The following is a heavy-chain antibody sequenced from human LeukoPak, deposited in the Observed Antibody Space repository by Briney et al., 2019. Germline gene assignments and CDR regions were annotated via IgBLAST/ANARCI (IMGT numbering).Heavy chain of an antibody. Sequence: GGSLRLSCAASGFTFSNNWMHWVRQAPGKGLVWVSRIKGDGSSTDYADSVKGRFTISRDNAKNTLLLQMNSLRAEDTAVYYCARVYGVGYYDYVWGSYRFTPADYWGQGTLVTVSS. CDR3: ARVYGVGYYDYVWGSYRFTPADY. V-gene: IGHV3-74*01. CDR2: IKGDGSST. CDR1: GFTFSNNW. J-gene: IGHJ4*02. D-gene: IGHD3-16*02.